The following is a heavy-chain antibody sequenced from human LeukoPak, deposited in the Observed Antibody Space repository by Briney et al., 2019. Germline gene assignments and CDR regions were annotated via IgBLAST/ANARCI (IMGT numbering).Heavy chain of an antibody. Sequence: SETLSLTXAVYGGSFSGYYWSWIRQPPGKGLEWIGEINHSGSTNYNPSLKSRVTISVDTSKNQFSLKLSSVTAADTAVYYCARVRYYYGSGSYYRFDYWGQRTLVTVSS. CDR1: GGSFSGYY. CDR2: INHSGST. J-gene: IGHJ4*02. D-gene: IGHD3-10*01. CDR3: ARVRYYYGSGSYYRFDY. V-gene: IGHV4-34*01.